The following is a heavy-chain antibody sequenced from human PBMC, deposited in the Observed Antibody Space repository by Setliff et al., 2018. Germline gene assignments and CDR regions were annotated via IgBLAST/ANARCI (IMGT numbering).Heavy chain of an antibody. CDR1: GYVFTSYA. V-gene: IGHV1-18*01. Sequence: GASVKVSCKASGYVFTSYAINWVRQAPGQGLEWMGSISAYNANTNYAQNLQGRVTMIRDTSTSTAYMELRSLRSDDTAVYYCAREPLWGSHDAFDIWGQGTMVTVSS. CDR2: ISAYNANT. J-gene: IGHJ3*02. D-gene: IGHD7-27*01. CDR3: AREPLWGSHDAFDI.